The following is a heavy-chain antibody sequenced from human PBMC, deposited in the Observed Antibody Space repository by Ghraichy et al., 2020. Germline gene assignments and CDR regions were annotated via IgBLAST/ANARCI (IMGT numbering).Heavy chain of an antibody. CDR2: INTDGTTT. Sequence: ETPSLTCEASGMTFSNYWMHWVRQVPGKGLVWVARINTDGTTTNHADSVKGRFTISRDNARNTLYLQMNSLRDEDTAVYYCARDVGGAYSFWGQGTLVTVSS. J-gene: IGHJ4*02. D-gene: IGHD1-26*01. CDR1: GMTFSNYW. V-gene: IGHV3-74*01. CDR3: ARDVGGAYSF.